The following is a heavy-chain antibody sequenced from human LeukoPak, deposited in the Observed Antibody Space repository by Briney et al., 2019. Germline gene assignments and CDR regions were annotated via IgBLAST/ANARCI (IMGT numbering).Heavy chain of an antibody. Sequence: SETLSLTCPVSGGSMSRYYWSWIRHPPGKGLAWLGYISYSGSTNYNPSLKSRITISVDTSKNQFSLKLSSVTAADTAVYYCARSGVTALSWVDPWGQGTLVTVSS. D-gene: IGHD2-21*02. CDR1: GGSMSRYY. CDR3: ARSGVTALSWVDP. J-gene: IGHJ5*02. V-gene: IGHV4-59*08. CDR2: ISYSGST.